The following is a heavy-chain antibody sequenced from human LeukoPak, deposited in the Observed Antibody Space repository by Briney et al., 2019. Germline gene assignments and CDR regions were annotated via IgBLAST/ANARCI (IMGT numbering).Heavy chain of an antibody. V-gene: IGHV1-2*02. CDR2: MNPNSGGT. CDR1: GYTLTGYD. CDR3: ARDKLGLGELSLYDQ. J-gene: IGHJ5*02. Sequence: ASVKVSCKASGYTLTGYDMHWVRHAPGQGLEWMGWMNPNSGGTKSAQKFQGRVTMTRDTSISTAYMELSRLTSDDTAMYYCARDKLGLGELSLYDQWGQGTLVTVSS. D-gene: IGHD3-16*02.